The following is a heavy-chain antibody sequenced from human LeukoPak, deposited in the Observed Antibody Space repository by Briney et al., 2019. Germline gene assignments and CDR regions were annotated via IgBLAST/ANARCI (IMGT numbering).Heavy chain of an antibody. CDR1: GYTFTSYP. D-gene: IGHD6-19*01. CDR2: ITTYNGNT. CDR3: ARALGTGWSQKE. V-gene: IGHV1-18*01. J-gene: IGHJ4*02. Sequence: ASVKVSCKASGYTFTSYPISWVRQAPGQGLEWMGWITTYNGNTHYAQKLQGRVTMTTETSTSTAYMDLRGLRSDDTAVYYCARALGTGWSQKEWGQGTLVTVSS.